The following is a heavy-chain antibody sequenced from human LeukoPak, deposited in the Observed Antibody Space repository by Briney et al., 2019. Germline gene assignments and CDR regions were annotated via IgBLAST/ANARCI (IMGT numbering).Heavy chain of an antibody. CDR2: ISHDGSEK. CDR1: GFTFSNYG. D-gene: IGHD2-2*01. V-gene: IGHV3-30*18. Sequence: PGGSLRLSCAASGFTFSNYGMHWVRQAPGKALEWVTFISHDGSEKYYRDSVKGRFTISRDNSRNTLFLQMNRLRPEDTAVYYCAKNYLGTSNSPDTWGREPLVT. J-gene: IGHJ5*02. CDR3: AKNYLGTSNSPDT.